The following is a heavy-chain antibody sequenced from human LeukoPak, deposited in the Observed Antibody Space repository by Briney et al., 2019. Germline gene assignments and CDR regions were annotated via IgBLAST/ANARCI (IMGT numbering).Heavy chain of an antibody. CDR1: GVTLSNYA. J-gene: IGHJ4*02. Sequence: PGGSLRLSCVASGVTLSNYAMSWARQAPGKGLEWVSGINWNGGSTGYADSVKGRFTISRDNAKNSLYLQMNSLRAEDTALYHCARGAPNDYWGQGTLVTVSS. CDR2: INWNGGST. CDR3: ARGAPNDY. V-gene: IGHV3-20*01.